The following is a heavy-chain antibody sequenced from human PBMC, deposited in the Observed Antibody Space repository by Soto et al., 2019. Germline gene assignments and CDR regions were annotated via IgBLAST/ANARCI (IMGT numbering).Heavy chain of an antibody. D-gene: IGHD2-15*01. CDR2: INPSCGRA. J-gene: IGHJ4*02. Sequence: ASVKVSCKASGGTFSSYAISCVRQAPGQGLEWMGGINPSCGRASYAQKFQGRVTMTRDASTSTVYMELSSLRSEDTAVYYCASASDRTGLGYCSGWGQGTLVTVSS. CDR3: ASASDRTGLGYCSG. CDR1: GGTFSSYA. V-gene: IGHV1-69*05.